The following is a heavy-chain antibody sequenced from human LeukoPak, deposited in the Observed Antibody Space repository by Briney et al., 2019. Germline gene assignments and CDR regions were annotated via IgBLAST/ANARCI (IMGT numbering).Heavy chain of an antibody. Sequence: TGGSLRLSCAASGFSFSTYWMSWVRQAPGKGLEWVANIKQDGSEKYYVDSVKGRFTISRDNAKNSLYLQMNSLRVEDTAVYYCARAWSYSTGWYNYWGQGTLVTVSS. D-gene: IGHD6-19*01. CDR2: IKQDGSEK. CDR3: ARAWSYSTGWYNY. V-gene: IGHV3-7*04. J-gene: IGHJ4*02. CDR1: GFSFSTYW.